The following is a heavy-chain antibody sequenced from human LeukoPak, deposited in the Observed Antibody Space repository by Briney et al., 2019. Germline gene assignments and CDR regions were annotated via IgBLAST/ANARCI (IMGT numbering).Heavy chain of an antibody. CDR2: IYYSGST. D-gene: IGHD1-14*01. J-gene: IGHJ6*03. CDR1: GGSISIYY. V-gene: IGHV4-59*01. Sequence: SETLSLTCTVSGGSISIYYWSWIRQPPGKGLEWIGNIYYSGSTNYKASLKSRVTISVDTSKNQFSLKVNSVTAADTAVYYCARVARYTWYYYYYMDVWGKGTTVTISS. CDR3: ARVARYTWYYYYYMDV.